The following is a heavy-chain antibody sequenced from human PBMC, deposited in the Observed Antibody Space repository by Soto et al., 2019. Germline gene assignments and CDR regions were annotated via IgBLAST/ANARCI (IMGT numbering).Heavy chain of an antibody. J-gene: IGHJ5*02. Sequence: ASVKVSCKASGYTFTGYYMHWVRQAPGQGLEWMGWINPNSGGTNYAQKFQGWVTMTRDTSISTAYMELSRLRSDDTAVYYCARESTTWVVRGVNNWFDPWGQGTLVTVSS. V-gene: IGHV1-2*04. CDR3: ARESTTWVVRGVNNWFDP. CDR2: INPNSGGT. CDR1: GYTFTGYY. D-gene: IGHD3-10*01.